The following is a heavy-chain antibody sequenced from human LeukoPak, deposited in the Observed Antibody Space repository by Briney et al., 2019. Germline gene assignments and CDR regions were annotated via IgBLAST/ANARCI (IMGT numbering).Heavy chain of an antibody. V-gene: IGHV1-18*01. Sequence: ASVKVSCKASGYTFTNNGIHWVRQAPGQGLEWMGWISAFNGYTNYAQNLQGRVTMTTDTSTSTAYMELSSLRSEDTAVYYCASTMVRGVTYYFDYWGQGTLVTVSS. D-gene: IGHD3-10*01. CDR1: GYTFTNNG. CDR2: ISAFNGYT. CDR3: ASTMVRGVTYYFDY. J-gene: IGHJ4*02.